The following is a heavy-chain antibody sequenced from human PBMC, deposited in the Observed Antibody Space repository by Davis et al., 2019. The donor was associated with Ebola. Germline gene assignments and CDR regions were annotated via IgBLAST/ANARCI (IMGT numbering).Heavy chain of an antibody. J-gene: IGHJ4*02. CDR3: ATDRNWDFDY. CDR1: GFTFSTYW. CDR2: IKQDESEK. D-gene: IGHD7-27*01. Sequence: GESLKISCAASGFTFSTYWMSWVRLPPGKGLEWVANIKQDESEKYYVDSVKGRFTISRDNAKNSLYLQMNSLRDEDTAVYYCATDRNWDFDYWGQGTLVTVSS. V-gene: IGHV3-7*01.